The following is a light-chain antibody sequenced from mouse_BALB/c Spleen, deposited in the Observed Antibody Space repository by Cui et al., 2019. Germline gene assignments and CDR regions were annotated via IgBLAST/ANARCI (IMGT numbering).Light chain of an antibody. CDR1: SSVNY. V-gene: IGKV4-69*01. Sequence: QILLTQSPAIMSASPGEKVTMTCSASSSVNYMHWYQQKPGSSPKPWIYDTSNLASGFPARFSGSGSGTSYSLIISSMEAEDAATYYCHQRSSYPWTFGEGTKLEIK. CDR3: HQRSSYPWT. J-gene: IGKJ1*01. CDR2: DTS.